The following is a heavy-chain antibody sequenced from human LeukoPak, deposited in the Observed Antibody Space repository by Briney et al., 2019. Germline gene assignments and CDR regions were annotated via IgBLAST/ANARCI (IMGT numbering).Heavy chain of an antibody. CDR2: INHSGST. V-gene: IGHV4-34*01. D-gene: IGHD6-13*01. Sequence: SVTLSLTCAVYGGSFSGYYWSWIRQPPGKGLEWIGDINHSGSTNYNPSLKSRVTISVDTSKNQFSLKQSSVTAADTAVYYCARGGVVAAAGLRRFPFDYWGQGVLVTV. J-gene: IGHJ4*02. CDR1: GGSFSGYY. CDR3: ARGGVVAAAGLRRFPFDY.